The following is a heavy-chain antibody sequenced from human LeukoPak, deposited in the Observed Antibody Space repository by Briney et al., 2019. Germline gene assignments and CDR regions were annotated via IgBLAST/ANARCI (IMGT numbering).Heavy chain of an antibody. D-gene: IGHD3-10*01. J-gene: IGHJ4*02. CDR1: GGSTSNYY. V-gene: IGHV4-59*12. Sequence: PSETLSLTCTVSGGSTSNYYWSWIRQSPGKGLEWIGYVYYSGSISYNPSLKSRVTISVDTSKNQFSLKLNSVTAADTAVYYCAREVYGSGSYSDYWGQGTLVTVSS. CDR2: VYYSGSI. CDR3: AREVYGSGSYSDY.